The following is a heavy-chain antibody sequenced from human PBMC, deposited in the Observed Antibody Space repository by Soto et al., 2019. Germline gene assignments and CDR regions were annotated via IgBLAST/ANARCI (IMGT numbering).Heavy chain of an antibody. V-gene: IGHV3-30-3*01. Sequence: QVQLVESGGGVVQPGRSLRLSCAASGFTFSSYAMHWVRQAPGKGLEWVAVISYDGSNKYYADSVKGRFTISRDNSKNPLYLQMNSLRAKDTAVYYCARGRSRWLQLHGYWGQGTLVTVSS. CDR1: GFTFSSYA. CDR3: ARGRSRWLQLHGY. CDR2: ISYDGSNK. J-gene: IGHJ4*02. D-gene: IGHD5-12*01.